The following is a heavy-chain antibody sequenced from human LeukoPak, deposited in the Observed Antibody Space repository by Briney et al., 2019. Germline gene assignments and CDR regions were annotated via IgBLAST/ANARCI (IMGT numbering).Heavy chain of an antibody. Sequence: GGSLRLTCAVSGITFRNLAMHWVRQAPGKGLEWVAFIRADGSNTKYADSVKGRFTISRDNTKNTLYLQMNSLRPEDTATYYCDCSSATCYAAGDYWGQGTLVTVSS. CDR3: DCSSATCYAAGDY. D-gene: IGHD2-2*01. CDR1: GITFRNLA. J-gene: IGHJ4*02. V-gene: IGHV3-30*02. CDR2: IRADGSNT.